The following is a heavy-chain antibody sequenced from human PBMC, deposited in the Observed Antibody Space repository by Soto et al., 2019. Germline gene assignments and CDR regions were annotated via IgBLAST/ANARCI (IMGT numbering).Heavy chain of an antibody. CDR2: IYSSGTT. Sequence: QVQLQESGPGLVKPSQTLSLSCSISGGSITSANYYWTWVRLFPGKGLEWIGYIYSSGTTHYNPSLTSRATISLDTSNNQFSLEVKSATAAATAVYYCARMGLHLGELSRNWFDPWGQGSLVTVSS. CDR1: GGSITSANYY. V-gene: IGHV4-31*03. J-gene: IGHJ5*02. CDR3: ARMGLHLGELSRNWFDP. D-gene: IGHD3-16*02.